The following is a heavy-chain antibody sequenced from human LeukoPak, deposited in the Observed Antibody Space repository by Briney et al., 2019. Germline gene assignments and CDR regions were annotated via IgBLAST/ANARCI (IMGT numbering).Heavy chain of an antibody. Sequence: ASVKVSCKAFGGTFSSYAISWVRQAPGQGLEWMGGIIPIFGTANYAQKFQGRVTITADESTSTAYMELSSLRSEDTAVYYCASRRSYYYDSSGYMEHWGQGTLVTVSS. V-gene: IGHV1-69*13. CDR3: ASRRSYYYDSSGYMEH. J-gene: IGHJ1*01. D-gene: IGHD3-22*01. CDR1: GGTFSSYA. CDR2: IIPIFGTA.